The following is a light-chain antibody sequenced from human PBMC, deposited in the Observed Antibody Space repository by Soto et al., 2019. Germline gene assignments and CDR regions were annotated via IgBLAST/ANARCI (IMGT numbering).Light chain of an antibody. Sequence: AIRMTQSPSSFSASTGDRVTITCRASQGISSYLAWYQQKPGKAPKLLIYAASTLKSGVPSRFSCSGSGTEFILTISCLQSEDFATYYCQQYYSYPRTFGQGTKVEIK. CDR1: QGISSY. CDR3: QQYYSYPRT. CDR2: AAS. J-gene: IGKJ1*01. V-gene: IGKV1-8*01.